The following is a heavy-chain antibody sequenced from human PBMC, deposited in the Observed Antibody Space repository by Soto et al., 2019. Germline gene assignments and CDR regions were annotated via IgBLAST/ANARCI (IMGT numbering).Heavy chain of an antibody. D-gene: IGHD2-15*01. V-gene: IGHV3-23*01. CDR3: AKRRGAGGHFDY. J-gene: IGHJ4*02. Sequence: DVPLLESGGGLVQPEGSLRLSCAASGFTFSSYAMGWVRQGPGKGLEWVAVVSIGGSTHYADSVRGRFTISRDNSKNTLSMQMTSLTAEDTALYFCAKRRGAGGHFDYWGQGDLVTVSS. CDR1: GFTFSSYA. CDR2: VSIGGST.